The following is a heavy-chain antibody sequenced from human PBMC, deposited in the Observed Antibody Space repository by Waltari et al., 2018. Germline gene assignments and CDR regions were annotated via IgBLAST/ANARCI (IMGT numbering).Heavy chain of an antibody. CDR2: ISAYNGNT. D-gene: IGHD3-10*01. CDR1: GYTFTSYG. Sequence: QVQLVQSGAEVKKPGASVKVSCKASGYTFTSYGISWVRQAPGQGLEWMGWISAYNGNTNYAQKLQGRVTMTTDTSTSTAYMELRSLRSDDTAVYYCARDSKSITMVRGVINYFDYWGQGTLVTVSS. J-gene: IGHJ4*02. CDR3: ARDSKSITMVRGVINYFDY. V-gene: IGHV1-18*01.